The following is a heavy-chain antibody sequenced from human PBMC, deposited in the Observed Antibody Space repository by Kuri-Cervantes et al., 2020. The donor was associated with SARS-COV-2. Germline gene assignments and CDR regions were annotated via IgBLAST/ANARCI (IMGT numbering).Heavy chain of an antibody. V-gene: IGHV3-30*02. CDR2: IRYDGSNK. CDR3: AKDRRLYSSSHLFDY. J-gene: IGHJ4*02. Sequence: GESLKISCAASGFTFSSYGMHWVRQAPGKGLEWVAFIRYDGSNKYYADSVKGRFTISRDNSKNTLYLQMNSLRAEDTAVYYCAKDRRLYSSSHLFDYWGQGTLVTVSS. CDR1: GFTFSSYG. D-gene: IGHD6-6*01.